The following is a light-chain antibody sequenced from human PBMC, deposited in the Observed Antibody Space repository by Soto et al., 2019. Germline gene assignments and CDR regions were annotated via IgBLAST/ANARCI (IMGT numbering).Light chain of an antibody. Sequence: DIQMTQSPSSLSASVGDRVTITCRARQGIRNDLGCYQQKPGKAPKRLIYAASSLQSGVPSRFSVSGCVTEFTLTISSLQPKDGAADYGLQHNSYTWTLVQGTNVEIK. CDR2: AAS. CDR1: QGIRND. CDR3: LQHNSYTWT. J-gene: IGKJ1*01. V-gene: IGKV1-17*01.